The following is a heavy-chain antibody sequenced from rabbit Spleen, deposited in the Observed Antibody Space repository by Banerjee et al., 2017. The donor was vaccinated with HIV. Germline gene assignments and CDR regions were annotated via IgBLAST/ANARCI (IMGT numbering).Heavy chain of an antibody. CDR2: IDSGSSGFT. CDR1: GFSFSSNW. D-gene: IGHD1-1*01. Sequence: LEESGGGLVKPGGTLTLTCTVSGFSFSSNWICWVRQAPGKGPEWIACIDSGSSGFTYFATWAIGRFTISKPSSTTVTLQMTRLTAADTATYFCARDTSSSFSSYGMDLWGPGTLVTVS. CDR3: ARDTSSSFSSYGMDL. V-gene: IGHV1S45*01. J-gene: IGHJ6*01.